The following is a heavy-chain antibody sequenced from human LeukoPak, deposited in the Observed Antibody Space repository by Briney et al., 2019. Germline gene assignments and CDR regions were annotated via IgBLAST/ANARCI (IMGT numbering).Heavy chain of an antibody. D-gene: IGHD3-22*01. CDR1: GFAFSNYA. CDR2: VSPGGGGT. V-gene: IGHV3-23*01. CDR3: AKEDSSSSRYYFDY. J-gene: IGHJ4*02. Sequence: PGGSLRLSCAASGFAFSNYAMTWVRQAPGMGLEWVSSVSPGGGGTYYPRSVKGRFTFSRDNSKNTLYLQIDGLGAEDTALYYCAKEDSSSSRYYFDYWGQGALVTVSS.